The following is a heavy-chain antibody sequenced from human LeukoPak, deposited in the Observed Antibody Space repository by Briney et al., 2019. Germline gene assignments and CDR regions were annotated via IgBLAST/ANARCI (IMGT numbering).Heavy chain of an antibody. J-gene: IGHJ4*02. CDR1: GGSISSYY. CDR3: ARGCSSTSCYGLIDY. CDR2: IYYSGST. D-gene: IGHD2-2*01. V-gene: IGHV4-59*01. Sequence: SETLSLTCTVSGGSISSYYWNWIRQPPGKGLEWIGYIYYSGSTNYSPSLKSRVTISVDTSKNQFSLKMSSVTAADTAVYYCARGCSSTSCYGLIDYWGQGTRVTVSS.